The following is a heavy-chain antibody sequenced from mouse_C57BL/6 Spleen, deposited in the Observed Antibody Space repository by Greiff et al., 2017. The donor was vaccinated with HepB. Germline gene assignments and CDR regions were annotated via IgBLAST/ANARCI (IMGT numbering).Heavy chain of an antibody. Sequence: QVQLKESGAELAKPGASVKLSCKASGYTFTSYWMHWVKQRPGQGLEWIGYINPSSGYTKYNQKFKDKATLTADKSSSTAYMQLSSLTYEDSAVYYCGITTVVAHNAMDYWGQGTSVTVSS. D-gene: IGHD1-1*01. CDR1: GYTFTSYW. CDR2: INPSSGYT. V-gene: IGHV1-7*01. J-gene: IGHJ4*01. CDR3: GITTVVAHNAMDY.